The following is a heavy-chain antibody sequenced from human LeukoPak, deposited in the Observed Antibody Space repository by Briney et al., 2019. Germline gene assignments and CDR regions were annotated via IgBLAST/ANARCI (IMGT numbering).Heavy chain of an antibody. CDR1: GYTFTSYG. J-gene: IGHJ5*02. CDR2: ISAYNGNT. D-gene: IGHD2-2*01. V-gene: IGHV1-18*01. Sequence: ASVKVSCKASGYTFTSYGISWVRQAPGQGLEWMGWISAYNGNTNYAQKLQGRVTMTTDTSTSTAYMELSSLRSDDTAVYICARDGPGYCSPTSCSDNWFDPWGQGALVTVSS. CDR3: ARDGPGYCSPTSCSDNWFDP.